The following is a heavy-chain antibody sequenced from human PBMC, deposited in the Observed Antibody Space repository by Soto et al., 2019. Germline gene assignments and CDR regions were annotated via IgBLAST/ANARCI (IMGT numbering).Heavy chain of an antibody. V-gene: IGHV1-18*04. D-gene: IGHD2-15*01. Sequence: SAKDSSKASADPFTLYAISWVRQAPGQGLEWMGWISAYNGKTNYAQKLQGRVTMTTDTSTSTAYMELRSLRSDDTAVYYCARDFSGPTFDPWGQSPLVTV. CDR3: ARDFSGPTFDP. CDR1: ADPFTLYA. CDR2: ISAYNGKT. J-gene: IGHJ5*02.